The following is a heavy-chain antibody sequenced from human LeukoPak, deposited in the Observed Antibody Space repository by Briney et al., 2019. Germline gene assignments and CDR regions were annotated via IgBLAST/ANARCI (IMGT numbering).Heavy chain of an antibody. D-gene: IGHD1-26*01. CDR1: GFTFSSYA. Sequence: GGSLRLSCAASGFTFSSYAMSWVRQAPGKGLEWVSAISGRGGSTYYADSVKGRFTISRDNSKNTLYLQMNSLRAEDTAVYYCAKTIVGASRYFDYWGQGTLVTVSS. CDR2: ISGRGGST. V-gene: IGHV3-23*01. J-gene: IGHJ4*02. CDR3: AKTIVGASRYFDY.